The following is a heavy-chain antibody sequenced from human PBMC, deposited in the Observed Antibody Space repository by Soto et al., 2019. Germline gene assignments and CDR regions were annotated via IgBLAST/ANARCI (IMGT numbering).Heavy chain of an antibody. V-gene: IGHV3-30*18. CDR3: AKEGQAHCSGGSCFSGWFDA. CDR1: GFSFRSYA. CDR2: TSYDGSKK. Sequence: QVQLVESGGGVVQPGKSLRLSCVASGFSFRSYAMHWVRQAPGQGLEWVAFTSYDGSKKDYAASVKGRFTVSRANFENFLYLEMNSLRPEDTAVYYCAKEGQAHCSGGSCFSGWFDAWGHGTQVTVSS. D-gene: IGHD2-15*01. J-gene: IGHJ5*01.